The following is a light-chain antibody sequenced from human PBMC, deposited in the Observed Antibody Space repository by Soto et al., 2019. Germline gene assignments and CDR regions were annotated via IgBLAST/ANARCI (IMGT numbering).Light chain of an antibody. J-gene: IGKJ5*01. CDR3: QQRSNWPPIT. CDR2: DAS. Sequence: VLTQSKATLPFSPGERSTLSCMARQSVSNYLDWFQQKPGQAPRLLIYDASNRATGIPARFSGSGSGTDFTLTISSLEPEDFAVYYCQQRSNWPPITFGQGTLLEIK. CDR1: QSVSNY. V-gene: IGKV3-11*01.